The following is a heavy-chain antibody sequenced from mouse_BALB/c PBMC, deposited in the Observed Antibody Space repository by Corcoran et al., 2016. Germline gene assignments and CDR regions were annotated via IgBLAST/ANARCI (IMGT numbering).Heavy chain of an antibody. J-gene: IGHJ3*01. CDR2: INPYNGGT. V-gene: IGHV1-18*01. CDR3: ARDYYGSSYVFAY. Sequence: EVQLQQSGPELVKPGASMKISCKASGYSFTGYTMNWVKQSHGKNLEWIGLINPYNGGTSYNQKFKGKTTLTVDKSSSTAYMELLSLTSEDSAGYYCARDYYGSSYVFAYWGQGTLVTVSA. D-gene: IGHD1-1*01. CDR1: GYSFTGYT.